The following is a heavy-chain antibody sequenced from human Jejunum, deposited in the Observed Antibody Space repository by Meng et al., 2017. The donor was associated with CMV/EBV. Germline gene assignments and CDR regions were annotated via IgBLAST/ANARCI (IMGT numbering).Heavy chain of an antibody. CDR3: ATHEYGSATSGFDP. Sequence: SGGSITNTNWWTWVRQSPDKGLAWIGEIYQSGTTGYNPSLKSRVTILIDKSKNQFSLKLSSVTAADTAVYYCATHEYGSATSGFDPWGQGTLVTVSS. D-gene: IGHD3-10*01. J-gene: IGHJ5*02. CDR2: IYQSGTT. CDR1: GGSITNTNW. V-gene: IGHV4-4*02.